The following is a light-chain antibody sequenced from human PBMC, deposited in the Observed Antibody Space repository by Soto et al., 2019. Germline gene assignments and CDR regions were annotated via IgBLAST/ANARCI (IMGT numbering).Light chain of an antibody. J-gene: IGKJ4*02. CDR1: QNVTTFY. CDR3: QQYGSSTGLT. V-gene: IGKV3-20*01. Sequence: PGQRATLSCRASQNVTTFYLAWYQQKPGQAPSIVIYGTSSRAAGIPDRFSGSGSWTGCNLTIDRLEPEDFGMYYCQQYGSSTGLTFGGGTKVEI. CDR2: GTS.